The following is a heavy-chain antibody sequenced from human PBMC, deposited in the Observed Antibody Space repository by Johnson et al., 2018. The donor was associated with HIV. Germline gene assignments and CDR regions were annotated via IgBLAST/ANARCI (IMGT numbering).Heavy chain of an antibody. Sequence: VQLVESGGGLVQPGRSLRLSCAASGFTFDDYAMHWVRQAPGKGLEWVSGISWNSGSIGYADSVKGRFTISRDNSKNTLYLQMNSLRPEDTAVYYCARDSSNSFRFEMYAFDIWGQGTMVTVSS. D-gene: IGHD6-6*01. V-gene: IGHV3-9*01. CDR2: ISWNSGSI. CDR3: ARDSSNSFRFEMYAFDI. J-gene: IGHJ3*02. CDR1: GFTFDDYA.